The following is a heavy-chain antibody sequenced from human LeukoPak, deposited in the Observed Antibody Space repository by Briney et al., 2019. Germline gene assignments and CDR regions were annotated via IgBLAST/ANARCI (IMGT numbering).Heavy chain of an antibody. D-gene: IGHD3-3*01. CDR2: IYSGGST. Sequence: GGSLRLSCAASGFTVSSNYMSWVRQAPGKGLEWVSVIYSGGSTYYADSVKGRFTISRDNSKNTLYLQMNSLRAEDTAVYYCARDQRNDFWPYGMDVWGQETTVTVSS. V-gene: IGHV3-53*01. CDR3: ARDQRNDFWPYGMDV. J-gene: IGHJ6*02. CDR1: GFTVSSNY.